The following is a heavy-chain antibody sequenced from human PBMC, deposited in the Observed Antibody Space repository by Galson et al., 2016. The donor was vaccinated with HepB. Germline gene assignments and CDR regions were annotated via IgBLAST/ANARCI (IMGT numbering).Heavy chain of an antibody. CDR3: AIDRVGVGAFEN. Sequence: SVKVSCKVSGYTLTDLSMHWVRQTPRKGLEWMGGFDPEEAETIYAQKFQGRVSMTEDTSTDTAYMELSGLRSEDTAVYYCAIDRVGVGAFENWGQGTLVTVSS. V-gene: IGHV1-24*01. D-gene: IGHD1-26*01. CDR2: FDPEEAET. J-gene: IGHJ4*02. CDR1: GYTLTDLS.